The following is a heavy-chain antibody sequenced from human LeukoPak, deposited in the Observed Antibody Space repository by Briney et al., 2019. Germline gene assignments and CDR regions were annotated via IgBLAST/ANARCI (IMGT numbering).Heavy chain of an antibody. CDR3: ARDRSSYQLLHTDYYYGMDV. CDR2: ISYDGSNK. CDR1: GFTFSSYG. Sequence: GRSLRLSCAASGFTFSSYGMHWVRQAPGKGLEWVAVISYDGSNKYYADSVKGRFTISGDNSKNTLYLQMNSLRAEDTAVYYCARDRSSYQLLHTDYYYGMDVWGQGTTVTVSS. D-gene: IGHD2-2*01. V-gene: IGHV3-30*19. J-gene: IGHJ6*02.